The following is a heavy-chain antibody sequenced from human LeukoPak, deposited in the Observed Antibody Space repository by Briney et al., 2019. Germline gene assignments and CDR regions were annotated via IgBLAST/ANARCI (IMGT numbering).Heavy chain of an antibody. CDR1: GFTFSSYA. J-gene: IGHJ1*01. V-gene: IGHV3-23*01. Sequence: GGSLRLSCAASGFTFSSYAMSWVRQAPGKGLEWVSAISGSGGSTYYADSVKGRFTISRDNSKNTLYLQMNSLRAEDTAVYYCAKVGPYNWNDAEYFQHWGQGTLVTVPS. CDR3: AKVGPYNWNDAEYFQH. D-gene: IGHD1-1*01. CDR2: ISGSGGST.